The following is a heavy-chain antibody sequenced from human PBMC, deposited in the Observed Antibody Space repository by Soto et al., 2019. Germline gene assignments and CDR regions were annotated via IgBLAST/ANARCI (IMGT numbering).Heavy chain of an antibody. V-gene: IGHV4-39*01. CDR1: GGSISSSTYH. CDR2: INYRGST. Sequence: SETLSLTCSGSGGSISSSTYHWGWIRQPPGTRLEWIGSINYRGSTYYNPSLKSRVTISVDTSKNQFSLKLSSVTAADTAVYYCARQRYDFWSDYYIRWFDPCGQGPLVTVSS. J-gene: IGHJ5*02. CDR3: ARQRYDFWSDYYIRWFDP. D-gene: IGHD3-3*01.